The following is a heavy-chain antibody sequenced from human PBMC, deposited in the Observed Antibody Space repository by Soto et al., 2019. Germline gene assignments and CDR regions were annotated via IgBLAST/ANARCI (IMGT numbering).Heavy chain of an antibody. J-gene: IGHJ6*02. CDR3: ARDIRIAAAGLYYYYYGMDV. D-gene: IGHD6-13*01. V-gene: IGHV4-4*07. CDR1: GGSISSYY. Sequence: SETLSLTCTVSGGSISSYYWSWIRQPAGKGLEWIGRIYTSGSTNYNPSLKSRVAMSVDTSKNQFSLKLSSVTAADTAVYYCARDIRIAAAGLYYYYYGMDVWGQGTTVTVSS. CDR2: IYTSGST.